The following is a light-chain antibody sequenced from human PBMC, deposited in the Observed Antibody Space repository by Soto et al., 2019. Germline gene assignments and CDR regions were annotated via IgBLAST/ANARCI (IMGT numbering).Light chain of an antibody. CDR1: ISDVGSYNL. Sequence: QPASVSGSTGQSVTISCTGTISDVGSYNLVSWYQQHPGKAPKLMIYEGSKRPSGVSNRFSGSKYGNTASLTISGLQAQAEADYYCCSYAGSSTYIFGTGTKVTV. CDR2: EGS. CDR3: CSYAGSSTYI. V-gene: IGLV2-23*01. J-gene: IGLJ1*01.